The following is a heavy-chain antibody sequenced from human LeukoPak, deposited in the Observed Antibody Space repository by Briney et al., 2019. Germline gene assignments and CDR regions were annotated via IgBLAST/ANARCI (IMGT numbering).Heavy chain of an antibody. D-gene: IGHD3-16*02. V-gene: IGHV4-30-4*01. Sequence: SETLSLTCTVSGGSISSGDYYWSWIRQPPGKGLEWIGYIYYSGSTYYNPSLKSRVTTSIDTSKNQFSLKLSSVTAADTAVYYCARAYFYDYVWGSYRPLNWFDPWGQGTLVTVSS. J-gene: IGHJ5*02. CDR1: GGSISSGDYY. CDR2: IYYSGST. CDR3: ARAYFYDYVWGSYRPLNWFDP.